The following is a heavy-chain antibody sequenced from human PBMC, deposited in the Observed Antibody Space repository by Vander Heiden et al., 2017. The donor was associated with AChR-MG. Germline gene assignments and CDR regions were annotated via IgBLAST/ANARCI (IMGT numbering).Heavy chain of an antibody. J-gene: IGHJ4*02. D-gene: IGHD4-4*01. CDR1: GFTFSSDG. CDR3: AKGEQYSFDY. V-gene: IGHV3-30*02. CDR2: IRYDGSNK. Sequence: QVQLVESGGGVVQPGGSLRLSWAASGFTFSSDGMNWVRQAPGKGLEWVAFIRYDGSNKYYADSVKGRFTISRDNSKNTLYLQMNSLRAEDTAVYYCAKGEQYSFDYWGQGTLVTVSS.